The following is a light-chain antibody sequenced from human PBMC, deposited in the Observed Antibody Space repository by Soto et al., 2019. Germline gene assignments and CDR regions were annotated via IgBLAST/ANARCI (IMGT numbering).Light chain of an antibody. Sequence: QSVLTQPASVSGSPGQSITISCTGTRSDVGSYNLVSSYQQHPGKAPKLMIYEGSKRPSGVSNRFSGSKSGNTASLTISGLQAEDEADYYCCSYAGNSTVVFGGGTKLTVL. CDR2: EGS. CDR3: CSYAGNSTVV. V-gene: IGLV2-23*01. CDR1: RSDVGSYNL. J-gene: IGLJ2*01.